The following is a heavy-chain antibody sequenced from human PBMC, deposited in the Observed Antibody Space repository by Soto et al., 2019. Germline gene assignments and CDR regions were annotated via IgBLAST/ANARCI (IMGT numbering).Heavy chain of an antibody. D-gene: IGHD3-10*01. J-gene: IGHJ6*02. V-gene: IGHV1-2*02. Sequence: GASVKVSCKSSGYTFTDYYIHWVRQAPGQGLEWMGWINPKSGDTKYAQQFQGRVTMTRDTSISTAYTELSRLRSDDTSMYYCAREVRNGMDVWGRGTTVTVSS. CDR1: GYTFTDYY. CDR2: INPKSGDT. CDR3: AREVRNGMDV.